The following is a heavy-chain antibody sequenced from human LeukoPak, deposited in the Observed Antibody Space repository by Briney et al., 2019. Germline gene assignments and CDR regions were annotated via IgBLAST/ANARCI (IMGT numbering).Heavy chain of an antibody. Sequence: GASVKVSCKASGYTFTSYYMHWVRQAPGQGLEWMGIINPSGGSTSYAQKFQGRVTMTRDTSTSTVYMELSSLRSEDTAVYYCARDLTSDDSSGTAADYWGQGTLVTVSS. CDR3: ARDLTSDDSSGTAADY. CDR1: GYTFTSYY. CDR2: INPSGGST. J-gene: IGHJ4*02. D-gene: IGHD3-22*01. V-gene: IGHV1-46*01.